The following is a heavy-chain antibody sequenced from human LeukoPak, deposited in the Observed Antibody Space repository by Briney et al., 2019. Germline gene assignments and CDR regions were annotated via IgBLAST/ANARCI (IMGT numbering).Heavy chain of an antibody. J-gene: IGHJ6*02. D-gene: IGHD3-3*02. CDR1: GGSISSYY. Sequence: SETLSLTCTVSGGSISSYYWSWIRQPAGKGLEWIGRIYTSGSTNYNPSLKSRVTMSVDTSKNQFSLKLSSVTAADTAVYYCARYEDFWSGHNYGMDVWGQGTTVTVSS. V-gene: IGHV4-4*07. CDR3: ARYEDFWSGHNYGMDV. CDR2: IYTSGST.